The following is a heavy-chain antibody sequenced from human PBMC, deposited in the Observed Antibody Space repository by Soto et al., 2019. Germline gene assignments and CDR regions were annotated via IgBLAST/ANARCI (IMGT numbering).Heavy chain of an antibody. Sequence: EVQLVESGGGLVQPGGSLRLSCEASGFTFSIYAMDWVRQAPGKGLEWLSYSNGGSNYIFYADSVRGRFTISRDNVKNSLYLQMNSLTAEDTAVYYCVRDGKRGYDFAYWGQGTLVTVSS. CDR2: SNGGSNYI. CDR3: VRDGKRGYDFAY. J-gene: IGHJ4*02. V-gene: IGHV3-48*01. CDR1: GFTFSIYA. D-gene: IGHD1-1*01.